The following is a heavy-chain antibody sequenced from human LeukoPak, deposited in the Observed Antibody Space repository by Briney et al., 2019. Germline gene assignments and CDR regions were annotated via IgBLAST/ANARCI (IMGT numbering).Heavy chain of an antibody. V-gene: IGHV1-69*13. CDR3: ATFSAVAGYYFDY. D-gene: IGHD6-19*01. J-gene: IGHJ4*02. Sequence: SVTVSCKASGGTFSSYAISWVRQAPGQGLEWMGGIIPIFGTANYAQKFQGRVTITADESTSTAYMELSSLRSEDTAVYYCATFSAVAGYYFDYWGQGTLVTVSS. CDR2: IIPIFGTA. CDR1: GGTFSSYA.